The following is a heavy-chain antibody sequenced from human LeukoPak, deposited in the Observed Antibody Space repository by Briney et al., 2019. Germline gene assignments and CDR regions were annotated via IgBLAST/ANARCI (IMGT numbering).Heavy chain of an antibody. CDR3: AKERDTAMVTIDY. Sequence: GSLRLSCAASGFTFSSYGMHWVRQAPGKGLEWVAFIRYDGGNKYYADSVKGRFTISRDNSKNTLYLQMNSLRAEDTAVYYCAKERDTAMVTIDYWGQGTLVTVSS. CDR1: GFTFSSYG. J-gene: IGHJ4*02. CDR2: IRYDGGNK. D-gene: IGHD5-18*01. V-gene: IGHV3-30*02.